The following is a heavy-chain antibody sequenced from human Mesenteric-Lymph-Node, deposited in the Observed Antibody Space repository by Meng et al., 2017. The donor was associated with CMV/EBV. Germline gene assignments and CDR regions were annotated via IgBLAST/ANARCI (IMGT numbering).Heavy chain of an antibody. V-gene: IGHV1-2*02. J-gene: IGHJ4*02. CDR1: GYTFTGYY. CDR2: INPNSGGT. Sequence: ASVKVSCKASGYTFTGYYMHWVRQAPGQGLEWMGWINPNSGGTNYAQKFQGRVTMTRDTSISTAYMELSRLRSEDTAVYYCAGDRTYCCSTSCMRQQQCRYFDYWGQGTLVTVSS. CDR3: AGDRTYCCSTSCMRQQQCRYFDY. D-gene: IGHD2-2*01.